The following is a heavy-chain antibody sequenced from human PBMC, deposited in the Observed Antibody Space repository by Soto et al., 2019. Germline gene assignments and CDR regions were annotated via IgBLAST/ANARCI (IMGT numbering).Heavy chain of an antibody. V-gene: IGHV3-30-3*01. Sequence: QVQLVESGGGVVQPGRSLRLSCAASGFTFSSYAMHWVRQAPGKGLEWVAVISYDGSNKYYADSVKGRFTISRDNSKNALYLQMNSLRAEDTAVYYCARAPGGPHSYYYGMDVWGQGTTVTVSS. J-gene: IGHJ6*02. CDR3: ARAPGGPHSYYYGMDV. CDR2: ISYDGSNK. D-gene: IGHD3-16*01. CDR1: GFTFSSYA.